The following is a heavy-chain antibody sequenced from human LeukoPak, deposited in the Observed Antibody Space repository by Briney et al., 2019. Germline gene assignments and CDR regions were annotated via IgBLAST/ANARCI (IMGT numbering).Heavy chain of an antibody. Sequence: PSETLSLTCTVSGGSLSSSSYYWGWIRQPPGKGLEWIGRVYYIGSTYYNPSLKSRVTISVDTSKNQFALKMSCVTAAATAVYYCARDYSGYGKADYWGQGTLVTVSS. J-gene: IGHJ4*02. CDR2: VYYIGST. V-gene: IGHV4-39*06. D-gene: IGHD5-12*01. CDR3: ARDYSGYGKADY. CDR1: GGSLSSSSYY.